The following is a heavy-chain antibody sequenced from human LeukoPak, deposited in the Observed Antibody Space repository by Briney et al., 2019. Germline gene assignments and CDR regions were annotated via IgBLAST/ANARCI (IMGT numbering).Heavy chain of an antibody. CDR2: ISGSGGST. CDR3: AKSQVPGYDFWSGYLFDY. D-gene: IGHD3-3*01. Sequence: GGSLRLSCAASGFTFSSYAMSWVRQAPGKGLEWVSAISGSGGSTYYADSVKGRFTISRDNFKNTLYLQMNSLRAEDTAVYYCAKSQVPGYDFWSGYLFDYWGQGTLVTVSS. J-gene: IGHJ4*02. CDR1: GFTFSSYA. V-gene: IGHV3-23*01.